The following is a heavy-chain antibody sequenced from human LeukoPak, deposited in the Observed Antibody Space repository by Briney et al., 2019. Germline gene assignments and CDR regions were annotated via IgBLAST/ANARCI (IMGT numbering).Heavy chain of an antibody. Sequence: GGSLRLSCTASGFTFSSYGMHWVRQAPGEGLDWLAFIRSDGNTKNYADSVKGRFTISRDNSKNTLYLQMNSLGTEDTAIYYCAKEAYCSGGNCFLNYFDCWGQRALVTVSS. J-gene: IGHJ4*02. CDR1: GFTFSSYG. CDR3: AKEAYCSGGNCFLNYFDC. V-gene: IGHV3-30*02. D-gene: IGHD2-15*01. CDR2: IRSDGNTK.